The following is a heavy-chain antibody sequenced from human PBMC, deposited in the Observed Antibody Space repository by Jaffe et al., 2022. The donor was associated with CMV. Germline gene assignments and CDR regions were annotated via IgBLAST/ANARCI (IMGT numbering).Heavy chain of an antibody. CDR2: INPSGGST. V-gene: IGHV1-46*01. D-gene: IGHD2-15*01. CDR3: ARGDLATGVIVVVVAATYFDY. J-gene: IGHJ4*02. CDR1: GYTFTSYY. Sequence: QVQLVQSGAEVKKPGASVKVSCKASGYTFTSYYMHWVRQAPGQGLEWMGIINPSGGSTSYAQKFQGRVTMTRDTSTSTVYMELSSLRSEDTAVYYCARGDLATGVIVVVVAATYFDYWGQGTLVTVSS.